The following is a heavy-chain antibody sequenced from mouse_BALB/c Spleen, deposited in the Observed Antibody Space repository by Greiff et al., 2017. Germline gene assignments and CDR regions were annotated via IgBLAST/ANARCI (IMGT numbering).Heavy chain of an antibody. J-gene: IGHJ4*01. D-gene: IGHD1-2*01. Sequence: QVTLKVSGPGILQPSQTLSLTCSFSGFSLSTSGMSVGWIRQPSGKGLEWLAHIWWNDDKYYNPALKSRLTISKDTSNNQVFLKIASVVTADTATYYCARIAEDYYGYDHAMDYWGQGTSVTVSS. CDR2: IWWNDDK. V-gene: IGHV8-8*01. CDR3: ARIAEDYYGYDHAMDY. CDR1: GFSLSTSGMS.